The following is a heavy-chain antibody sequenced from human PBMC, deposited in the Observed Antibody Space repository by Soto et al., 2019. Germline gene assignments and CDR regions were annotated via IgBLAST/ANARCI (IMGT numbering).Heavy chain of an antibody. Sequence: QVQLVQSGAEVKKPGSSVKVSCKASGGTFSTYTITWVRQAPGQGLEWMGRIIPIIGIINYAQKFQGRVTISADQFTGKAYMELTRLRSDDTAVYYCAGDPDSHYNDSHASSYPWGQGTLVTVSS. J-gene: IGHJ5*02. V-gene: IGHV1-69*08. CDR3: AGDPDSHYNDSHASSYP. CDR2: IIPIIGII. D-gene: IGHD3-22*01. CDR1: GGTFSTYT.